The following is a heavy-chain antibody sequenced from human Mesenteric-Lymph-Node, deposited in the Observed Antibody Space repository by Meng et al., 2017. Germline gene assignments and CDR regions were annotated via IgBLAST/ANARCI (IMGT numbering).Heavy chain of an antibody. Sequence: GGSLRLSCAASGFTFSNAWMSWVRQAPGKGLEWVGRIKSKTDGGTTDYAAPVKGRFTISRDDSKNTPYLQMNSLKTEDTAVYYCTTECQWLRSPWYFDLWGRGTLVTVSS. CDR1: GFTFSNAW. CDR2: IKSKTDGGTT. V-gene: IGHV3-15*01. D-gene: IGHD5-12*01. CDR3: TTECQWLRSPWYFDL. J-gene: IGHJ2*01.